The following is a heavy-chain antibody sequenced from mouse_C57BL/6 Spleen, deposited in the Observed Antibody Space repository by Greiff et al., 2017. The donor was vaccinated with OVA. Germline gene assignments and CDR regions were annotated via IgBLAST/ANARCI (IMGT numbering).Heavy chain of an antibody. V-gene: IGHV1-55*01. CDR1: GYTFTSYW. D-gene: IGHD1-1*01. CDR2: IYPGSGST. J-gene: IGHJ2*01. CDR3: AREVNYYGSSYSDY. Sequence: QVQLQQPGAELVKPGASVKMSCKASGYTFTSYWITWVKQRPGQGLEWIGDIYPGSGSTNYNEKFKSKATLTVDTSSSTAYMKLSSLTSEDSAVYYCAREVNYYGSSYSDYWGKGTTLTVSS.